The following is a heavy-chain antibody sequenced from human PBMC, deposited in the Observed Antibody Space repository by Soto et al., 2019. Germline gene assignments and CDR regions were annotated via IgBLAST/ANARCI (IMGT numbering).Heavy chain of an antibody. D-gene: IGHD6-19*01. J-gene: IGHJ4*02. CDR1: GGSISSGGYY. CDR3: ARGPYSSGWYLSIFDY. Sequence: SETLSLTCTVSGGSISSGGYYWSWIRQHPGKGLEWIGYIYYSGSTYYNPSLKSRVTISVDTSKNQFSLKLSSVTAADTAVYYCARGPYSSGWYLSIFDYWGQGTLVTVSS. V-gene: IGHV4-31*03. CDR2: IYYSGST.